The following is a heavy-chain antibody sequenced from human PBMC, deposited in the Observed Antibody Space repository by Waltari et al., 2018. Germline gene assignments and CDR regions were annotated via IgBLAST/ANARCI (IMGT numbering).Heavy chain of an antibody. V-gene: IGHV4-38-2*01. Sequence: VQLQESGPGLVKPSETLSLTCAVSGYSISSGYYWGWIRQPPGKGLEWIGSIYHSGSTYYNPSLKSRVTISVDTSKNQFSLKLSSVTAADTAVYYCARWGSGSQGCYFDYWGQGTLVTVSS. CDR3: ARWGSGSQGCYFDY. J-gene: IGHJ4*02. D-gene: IGHD1-26*01. CDR1: GYSISSGYY. CDR2: IYHSGST.